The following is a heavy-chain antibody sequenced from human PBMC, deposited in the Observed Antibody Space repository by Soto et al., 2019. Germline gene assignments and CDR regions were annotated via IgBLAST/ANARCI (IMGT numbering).Heavy chain of an antibody. Sequence: SETLSLTCTVSGGSISSSSYYWGWIRQPPGKGLEWIGSIYYSGSTYYNPSLKSRVTISVDTSKNQFSLKLSSVTVADTAVYYCARLGGYESYDYWGQGTLVTVSS. CDR3: ARLGGYESYDY. J-gene: IGHJ4*02. D-gene: IGHD5-12*01. CDR1: GGSISSSSYY. V-gene: IGHV4-39*01. CDR2: IYYSGST.